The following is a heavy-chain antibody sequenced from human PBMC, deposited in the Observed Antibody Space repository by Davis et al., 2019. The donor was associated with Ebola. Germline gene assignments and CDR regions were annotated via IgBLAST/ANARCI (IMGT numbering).Heavy chain of an antibody. CDR3: ARKQQFDY. CDR1: GGSISSSSYY. Sequence: MPSETLSLTCTVSGGSISSSSYYWGWIRQPPGKGLEWIGSIYYSGSTYYNPSLKSRVTISVDTSKNQFSLKLSSVTAADTAVYYCARKQQFDYWGQGTLVTVSS. J-gene: IGHJ4*02. V-gene: IGHV4-39*07. D-gene: IGHD6-13*01. CDR2: IYYSGST.